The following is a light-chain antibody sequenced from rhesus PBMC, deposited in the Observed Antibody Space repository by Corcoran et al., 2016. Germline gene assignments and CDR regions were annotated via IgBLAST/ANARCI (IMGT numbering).Light chain of an antibody. V-gene: IGKV1-74*01. CDR1: ENVNNY. CDR3: QHNYGTPFT. Sequence: DIQMTQSPSSLSASVGDRVTITCRTSENVNNYLNWYQQKPGKAPKLLIDKASTLQSGVPSRFSGSGSGTDYTFTISRLQSEDFATYYCQHNYGTPFTFGPGTKLDIK. J-gene: IGKJ3*01. CDR2: KAS.